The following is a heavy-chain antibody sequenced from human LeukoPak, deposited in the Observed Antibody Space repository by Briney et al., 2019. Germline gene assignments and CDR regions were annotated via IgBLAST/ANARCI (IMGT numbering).Heavy chain of an antibody. J-gene: IGHJ4*02. CDR2: IKQDGGEK. V-gene: IGHV3-7*05. CDR3: ARSGSSGSLL. D-gene: IGHD1-26*01. Sequence: PGGSLRLSCAASGFTFSHYWMSWVRQAPGKGLAWVANIKQDGGEKSYVDSVKGRFTVSRDNAKNSLFLRMNSLRAEDTAVYYCARSGSSGSLLWGQGTLVTVSS. CDR1: GFTFSHYW.